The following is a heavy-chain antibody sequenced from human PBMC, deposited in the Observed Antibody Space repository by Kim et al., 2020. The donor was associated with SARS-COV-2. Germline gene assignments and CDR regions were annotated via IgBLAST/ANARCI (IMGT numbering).Heavy chain of an antibody. D-gene: IGHD3-10*01. Sequence: SETLSLTCTVSGGSISSSSYYWGWIRQPPGKGLEWIGSIYYSGSTYYNPSLKSRVTISVDTSKNQFSLKLSSVTAADTAVYYCASHIFRVRGVISYFDYWGQGTLVTVSS. CDR1: GGSISSSSYY. CDR3: ASHIFRVRGVISYFDY. J-gene: IGHJ4*02. CDR2: IYYSGST. V-gene: IGHV4-39*01.